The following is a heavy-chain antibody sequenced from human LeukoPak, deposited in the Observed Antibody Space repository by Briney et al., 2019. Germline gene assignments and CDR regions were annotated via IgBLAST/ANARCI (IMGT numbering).Heavy chain of an antibody. Sequence: SETLSLTCTVSGGSISSYYWSWIRQPPGKGLEWIGYIYYSGSTNYNPSLKSRVTISVDTSKNQFSLKLSSVTAADTAVYYCARVRPSGYENYDAFDIWGQGTMVTVSS. V-gene: IGHV4-59*01. D-gene: IGHD5-12*01. CDR1: GGSISSYY. CDR3: ARVRPSGYENYDAFDI. J-gene: IGHJ3*02. CDR2: IYYSGST.